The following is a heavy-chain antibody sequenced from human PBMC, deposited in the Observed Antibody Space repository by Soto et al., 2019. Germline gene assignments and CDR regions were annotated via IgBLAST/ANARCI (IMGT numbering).Heavy chain of an antibody. CDR1: GGSISSSNYY. J-gene: IGHJ4*02. CDR3: ATVPRAGAAAGGY. CDR2: IYYSGST. D-gene: IGHD6-13*01. V-gene: IGHV4-39*01. Sequence: SETRSLTCTVSGGSISSSNYYWVWIRPPPGKGLEWIGSIYYSGSTYYNPSLKSRVTVSVDTSQNQFSLKLISVTAADTAVYSYATVPRAGAAAGGYWGKGTLVT.